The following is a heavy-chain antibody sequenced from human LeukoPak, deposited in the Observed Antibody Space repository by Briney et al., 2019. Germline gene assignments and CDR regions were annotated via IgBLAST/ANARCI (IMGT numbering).Heavy chain of an antibody. Sequence: PGGSLRLSCAASGFTFSDYWMSWVRQAPGKGLEWVANIKQDGSEKYYVDSVKGRFTISRDNAKNSLYLQMNSLRAEDTAVYNCARGHYDMDVWGQGTTVNVSS. V-gene: IGHV3-7*04. CDR1: GFTFSDYW. CDR3: ARGHYDMDV. J-gene: IGHJ6*02. CDR2: IKQDGSEK.